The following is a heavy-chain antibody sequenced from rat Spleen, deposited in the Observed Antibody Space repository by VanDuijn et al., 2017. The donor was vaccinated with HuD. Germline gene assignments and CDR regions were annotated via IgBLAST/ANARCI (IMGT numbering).Heavy chain of an antibody. CDR1: GFTFSDYY. CDR3: ARGYSGYDHYFDY. J-gene: IGHJ2*01. CDR2: ISDDGSST. Sequence: EVQLVESDGGLVQPGRSLKLSCAASGFTFSDYYMAWVRQAPTKGLEWVATISDDGSSTYYRDSVKGRFTISRDNAKSTLYLQMDSLRSEDTATYYCARGYSGYDHYFDYWGQGVMVTVSS. D-gene: IGHD4-3*01. V-gene: IGHV5-29*01.